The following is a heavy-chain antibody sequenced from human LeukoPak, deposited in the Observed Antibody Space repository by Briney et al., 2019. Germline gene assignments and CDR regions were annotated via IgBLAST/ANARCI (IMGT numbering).Heavy chain of an antibody. Sequence: GASVKVSCKASGYTFTSYYMHWVRQAPGQGLEWIGIINPSGGSTSYAQKFQGRVTMTRDTSTSTVYMELSSLRSEDTAVYYCARDGFWMVRGESDAFDIWGQGTMVTVSS. D-gene: IGHD3-10*01. CDR1: GYTFTSYY. J-gene: IGHJ3*02. V-gene: IGHV1-46*01. CDR3: ARDGFWMVRGESDAFDI. CDR2: INPSGGST.